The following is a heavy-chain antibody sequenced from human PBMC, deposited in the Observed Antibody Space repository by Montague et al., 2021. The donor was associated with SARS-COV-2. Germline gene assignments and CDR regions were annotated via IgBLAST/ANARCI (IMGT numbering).Heavy chain of an antibody. J-gene: IGHJ6*03. Sequence: SETLSLTCTVSGGSISSYYWSWIRQPQGKGMEWIGNIYYSGSTNYNHTLKSRVTISVDTAKNQFSLKLSSVTAADTAVYYCARDSRTDFDWLFPDSGSYYYYMDVWGKGTTVTVSS. V-gene: IGHV4-59*01. D-gene: IGHD3-9*01. CDR2: IYYSGST. CDR1: GGSISSYY. CDR3: ARDSRTDFDWLFPDSGSYYYYMDV.